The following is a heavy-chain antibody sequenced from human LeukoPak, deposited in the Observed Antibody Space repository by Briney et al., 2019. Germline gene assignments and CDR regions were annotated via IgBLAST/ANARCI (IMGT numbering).Heavy chain of an antibody. CDR2: IRYDGSNK. J-gene: IGHJ4*02. CDR3: AKASRRYCSSTSCYQNAFDY. Sequence: RPGGSLRLSCAASGFTFGSYGMHWVRQAPGKGLEWVAFIRYDGSNKYYADSVKGRFTISRDNSKNTLYLQMNSLRAEDTAVYYCAKASRRYCSSTSCYQNAFDYWGQGTLVTVSS. V-gene: IGHV3-30*02. D-gene: IGHD2-2*01. CDR1: GFTFGSYG.